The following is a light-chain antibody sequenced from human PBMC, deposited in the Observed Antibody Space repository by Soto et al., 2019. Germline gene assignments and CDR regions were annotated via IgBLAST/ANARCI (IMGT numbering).Light chain of an antibody. J-gene: IGKJ2*01. CDR2: WAS. CDR3: QQYESTPPT. V-gene: IGKV4-1*01. Sequence: DIVMTQSPDSLAVSLGERATINCKSSQSVLYSSNNKNYLAWYQQRPRQPPKLLIYWASTRESGVHDRFSGSGSGTDFTLTITSLQAEDVAVYYCQQYESTPPTFGQGTKLEIK. CDR1: QSVLYSSNNKNY.